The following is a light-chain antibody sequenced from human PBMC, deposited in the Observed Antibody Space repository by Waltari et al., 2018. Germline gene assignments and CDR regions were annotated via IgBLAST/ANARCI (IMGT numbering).Light chain of an antibody. CDR3: MHGGHWPYT. CDR1: QSLVYSDGNIY. V-gene: IGKV2-30*01. CDR2: KIS. Sequence: VVLTQSPLSLPVTLGQPASISCSSSQSLVYSDGNIYLNWFHQRPGQPPRRLIYKISNRDSGVPDRFSGSGSGTDFTLKISRVEAEDVGIYYCMHGGHWPYTFGQGTKLEIK. J-gene: IGKJ2*01.